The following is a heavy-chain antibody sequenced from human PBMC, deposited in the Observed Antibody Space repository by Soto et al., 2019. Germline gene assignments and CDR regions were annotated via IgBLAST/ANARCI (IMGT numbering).Heavy chain of an antibody. CDR3: AQEASGSSRFFYYYGMDV. Sequence: GGSLRLSCAASGFSFSTYVMHWVRQAPGRGPEWIAVISHDGGNNYYADSVKGRFTISRDNSKNTLYLQLNRLRAEDTAVYYCAQEASGSSRFFYYYGMDVWGQGTTVTVSS. CDR2: ISHDGGNN. J-gene: IGHJ6*02. D-gene: IGHD3-3*01. V-gene: IGHV3-30*18. CDR1: GFSFSTYV.